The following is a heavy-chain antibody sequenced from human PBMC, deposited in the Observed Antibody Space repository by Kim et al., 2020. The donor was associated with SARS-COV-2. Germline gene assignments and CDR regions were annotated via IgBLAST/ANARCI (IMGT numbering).Heavy chain of an antibody. CDR3: ARGGSSKAFAV. Sequence: GGSTYYADSVRGRVTVSRDNSKTTLYLQMYSLRAEDTAVYYCARGGSSKAFAVWGQGTMVTVSS. CDR2: GGST. V-gene: IGHV3-53*01. D-gene: IGHD6-13*01. J-gene: IGHJ3*01.